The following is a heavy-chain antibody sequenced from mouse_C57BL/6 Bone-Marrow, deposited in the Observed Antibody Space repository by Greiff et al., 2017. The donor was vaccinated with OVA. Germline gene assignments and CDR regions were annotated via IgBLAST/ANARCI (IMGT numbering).Heavy chain of an antibody. Sequence: QVQLKESGPGLVQPSQSLSITCTVSGFSLTSYGVHWVRQSPGRGLEWLGVIWRGGSTGYNAAFMSRMGITKDNSKSQVFFKMNSLQADDTAIYYCAKNCCPYYAMDYWGQGTSVTVSS. CDR3: AKNCCPYYAMDY. V-gene: IGHV2-5*01. CDR1: GFSLTSYG. J-gene: IGHJ4*01. CDR2: IWRGGST.